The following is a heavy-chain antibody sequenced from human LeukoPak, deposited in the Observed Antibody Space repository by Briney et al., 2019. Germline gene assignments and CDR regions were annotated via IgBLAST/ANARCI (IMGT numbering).Heavy chain of an antibody. CDR3: ASLDTAMVNGDY. CDR1: GITFSSYW. D-gene: IGHD5-18*01. V-gene: IGHV3-7*01. CDR2: IKQDGSEK. Sequence: GGSLRLSCAASGITFSSYWMSWVRQAPGKGLEWVANIKQDGSEKNYVDSVKGRFTISKDNAKNSLYLQMNSLRAEDTAMYYCASLDTAMVNGDYWGQGTLVTVSS. J-gene: IGHJ4*02.